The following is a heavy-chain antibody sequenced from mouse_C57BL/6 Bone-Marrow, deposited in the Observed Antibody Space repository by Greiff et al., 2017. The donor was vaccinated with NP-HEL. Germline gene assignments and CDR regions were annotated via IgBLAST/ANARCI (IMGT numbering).Heavy chain of an antibody. CDR2: IDPNSGGT. CDR1: GYTFTSYW. Sequence: QVQLQQPGAELVKPGASVKLSCKASGYTFTSYWMHWVKQRPGRGLEWIGRIDPNSGGTKYNEKFKGKATFTADTSSNTAYMQLSSLTTEDSAIYYCARDLGWFAYWGQGTLVTVSA. J-gene: IGHJ3*01. CDR3: ARDLGWFAY. V-gene: IGHV1-62-3*01.